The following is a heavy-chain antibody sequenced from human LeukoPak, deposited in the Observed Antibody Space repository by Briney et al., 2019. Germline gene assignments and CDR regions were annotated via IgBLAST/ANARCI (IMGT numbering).Heavy chain of an antibody. CDR3: ARRFYHDSPFDY. D-gene: IGHD3-22*01. Sequence: SETLSLTCTVSGGSISSSSYYWGWIRQPPGKGLEWIGSIYYSGSTYYNPSLKSRVTISVDTSKNQFSLKLSSVTAADTAVYYCARRFYHDSPFDYWGQGTLVTVSS. CDR1: GGSISSSSYY. J-gene: IGHJ4*02. CDR2: IYYSGST. V-gene: IGHV4-39*01.